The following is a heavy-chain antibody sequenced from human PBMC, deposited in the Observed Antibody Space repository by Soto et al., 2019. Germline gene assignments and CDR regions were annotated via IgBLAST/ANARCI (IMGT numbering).Heavy chain of an antibody. Sequence: PSETLSLTGTVSNGSISSMNYYWGWIRQPPGKGLEWIGNIYYSGSTYYNPSLKSRVSISVDTSKNQFSLKLNSVTAADTAMYYCARRPLVGASSDAFDIWGQGTMVT. D-gene: IGHD1-26*01. CDR3: ARRPLVGASSDAFDI. J-gene: IGHJ3*02. CDR2: IYYSGST. V-gene: IGHV4-39*01. CDR1: NGSISSMNYY.